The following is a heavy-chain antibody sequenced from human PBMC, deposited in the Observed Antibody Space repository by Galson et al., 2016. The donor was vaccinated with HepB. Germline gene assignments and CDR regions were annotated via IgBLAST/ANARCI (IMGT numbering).Heavy chain of an antibody. CDR1: GFTLSNYA. Sequence: SLRLSCAASGFTLSNYAMSWVRQAPGKGLEWVSDISGSGITTYYADSVKGRFTISRDNSKKTVYLQMSSLRAEDTAVYYCARGKEWEDAFDIWGQGTMVTVSS. D-gene: IGHD1-26*01. J-gene: IGHJ3*02. CDR3: ARGKEWEDAFDI. CDR2: ISGSGITT. V-gene: IGHV3-23*01.